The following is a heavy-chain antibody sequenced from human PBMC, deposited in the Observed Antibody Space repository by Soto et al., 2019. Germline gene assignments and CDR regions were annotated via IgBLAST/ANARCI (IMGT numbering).Heavy chain of an antibody. CDR2: INHSGST. Sequence: SETLSLTCAVYGGSFSGYYWGWIRQPPGKGLEWIGEINHSGSTNYNPSRKSRGTISVDTYKNQFSLNLSSVTAADTAVDYCACGEAIFWWRPAIRFGYWGQGPLGAAAS. CDR3: ACGEAIFWWRPAIRFGY. J-gene: IGHJ4*02. D-gene: IGHD2-21*02. V-gene: IGHV4-34*01. CDR1: GGSFSGYY.